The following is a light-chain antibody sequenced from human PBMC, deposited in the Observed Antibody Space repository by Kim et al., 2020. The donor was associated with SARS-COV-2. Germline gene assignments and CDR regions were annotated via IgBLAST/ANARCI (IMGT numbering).Light chain of an antibody. CDR3: CSYAGSYTLL. V-gene: IGLV2-11*01. Sequence: GQSVTIACTGTSSDVGGYDYVSWYQKHPGKAPKLMIYDVNERPSGVPDRFSGSKSGNTASLTISGLQADDEADYYCCSYAGSYTLLFGGGTQLTVL. J-gene: IGLJ2*01. CDR1: SSDVGGYDY. CDR2: DVN.